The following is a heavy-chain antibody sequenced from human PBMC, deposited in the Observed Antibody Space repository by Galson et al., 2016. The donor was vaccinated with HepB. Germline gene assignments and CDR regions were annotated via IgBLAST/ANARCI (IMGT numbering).Heavy chain of an antibody. CDR1: GGSISSYY. Sequence: ETLSLTCTVSGGSISSYYWSWIRQPPGKGLEWIGYIYYSGSTNYNPSLKSRVTISVDTSKNQFSLKLSSVTAADPAVYYCARDPGWVAAAGYFDYWGQGTLVTVSS. D-gene: IGHD6-13*01. CDR2: IYYSGST. J-gene: IGHJ4*02. CDR3: ARDPGWVAAAGYFDY. V-gene: IGHV4-59*01.